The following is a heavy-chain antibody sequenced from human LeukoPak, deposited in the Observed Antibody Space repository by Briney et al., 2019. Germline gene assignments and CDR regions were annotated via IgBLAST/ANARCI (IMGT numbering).Heavy chain of an antibody. J-gene: IGHJ4*02. Sequence: GGSLRLSCVASGFTFSSYWMHWVRQAPGKGLVWVSRINSDGSSTSYADSVKGRFTISRDNAKNTLYLQMNSLRAEDTAVYYCARDFYGDSVDYWGQGTLVTVSS. CDR1: GFTFSSYW. V-gene: IGHV3-74*01. CDR2: INSDGSST. CDR3: ARDFYGDSVDY. D-gene: IGHD4-17*01.